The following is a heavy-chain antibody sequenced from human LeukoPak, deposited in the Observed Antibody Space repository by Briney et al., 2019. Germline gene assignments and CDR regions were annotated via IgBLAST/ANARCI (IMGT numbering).Heavy chain of an antibody. CDR2: IKQGGSGK. J-gene: IGHJ5*02. CDR3: ARASDPWLQLT. Sequence: GGSLRLSCAASGFTFSNYWMIWVRQAPGKGLEWVGNIKQGGSGKRYADSVRGRFTISRDNAQTSLYLQMNSLRAEDTAVYYCARASDPWLQLTWGQGTLVTVSS. V-gene: IGHV3-7*05. CDR1: GFTFSNYW. D-gene: IGHD5-24*01.